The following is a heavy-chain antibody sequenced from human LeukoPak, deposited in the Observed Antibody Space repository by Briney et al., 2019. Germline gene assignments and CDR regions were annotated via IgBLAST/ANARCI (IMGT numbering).Heavy chain of an antibody. CDR2: IYYSGTT. Sequence: SETLSLTCTVSGGSISSGDYYWSWIPQPPGKGLECIGYIYYSGTTYYNPSLKSRVTISVDTSKNQFSLKLSSVTAADTAVYYCARVARRDYYNMDVWGQGTTVAVSS. J-gene: IGHJ6*02. V-gene: IGHV4-30-4*01. CDR3: ARVARRDYYNMDV. CDR1: GGSISSGDYY.